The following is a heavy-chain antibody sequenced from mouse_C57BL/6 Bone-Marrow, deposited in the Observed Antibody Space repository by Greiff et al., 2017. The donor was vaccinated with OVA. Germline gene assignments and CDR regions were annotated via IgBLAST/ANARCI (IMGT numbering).Heavy chain of an antibody. J-gene: IGHJ3*01. V-gene: IGHV5-9-1*02. D-gene: IGHD2-4*01. Sequence: EVQGVESGEGLVKPGGSLKLSCAASGFTFSSYAMSWVRQTPEKRLEWVAYISSGGDYIYYADTVKGRFTISRDNARNTLYLQMSSLKSEDTAMYYCTRDLYDYAWFAYWGQGTLVTVSA. CDR2: ISSGGDYI. CDR3: TRDLYDYAWFAY. CDR1: GFTFSSYA.